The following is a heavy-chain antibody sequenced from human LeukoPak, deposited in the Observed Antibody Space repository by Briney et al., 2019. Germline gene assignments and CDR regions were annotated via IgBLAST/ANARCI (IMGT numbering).Heavy chain of an antibody. CDR1: GFIFSSYG. D-gene: IGHD3-10*01. Sequence: GGSLRLSCAASGFIFSSYGMHWVRQAPGKGLEWVSTVNGNGGHTYYADSVKGRFTISRDNSKNTLSLQMNRLRVEDTAVYYCAKLVVRGPYWPFFDYWGQGTLVSVSS. V-gene: IGHV3-23*01. J-gene: IGHJ4*02. CDR3: AKLVVRGPYWPFFDY. CDR2: VNGNGGHT.